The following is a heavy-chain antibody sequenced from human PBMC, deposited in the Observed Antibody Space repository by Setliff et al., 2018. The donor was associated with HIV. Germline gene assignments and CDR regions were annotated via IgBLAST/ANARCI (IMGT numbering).Heavy chain of an antibody. D-gene: IGHD3-10*01. J-gene: IGHJ5*02. CDR1: GFTFNNFA. V-gene: IGHV3-23*01. CDR3: AKGLRSCSGDNCFYYYAPDH. CDR2: MPPTSGNT. Sequence: HPGGSLRLSCAASGFTFNNFAMSWVCQAPGKGLEWVSGMPPTSGNTYYADSVKGRFTISRDSSKNTLSLQMNSLRVEDTAVYYCAKGLRSCSGDNCFYYYAPDHWGQGTLVTVSS.